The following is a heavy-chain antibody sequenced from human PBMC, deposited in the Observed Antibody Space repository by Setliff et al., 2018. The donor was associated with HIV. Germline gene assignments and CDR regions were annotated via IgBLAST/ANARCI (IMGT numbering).Heavy chain of an antibody. Sequence: PSETLSLTCTVSGGSISSGYYYWSWIRQHPGKGLEWIGYIYYSGNPFYNPSLRSRVTISLDTSKNQFSLKLASVTAADTAVYVCAGDYAGSGRPFDYWGQGLSVTVSS. CDR1: GGSISSGYYY. CDR2: IYYSGNP. CDR3: AGDYAGSGRPFDY. D-gene: IGHD2-15*01. J-gene: IGHJ4*02. V-gene: IGHV4-31*03.